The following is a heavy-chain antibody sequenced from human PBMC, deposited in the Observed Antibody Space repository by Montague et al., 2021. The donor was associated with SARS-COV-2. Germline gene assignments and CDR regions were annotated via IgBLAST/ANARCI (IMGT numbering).Heavy chain of an antibody. D-gene: IGHD5-18*01. Sequence: SLRLSCVASGSTFSSYAMHWVRQAPGKGLEWVAVISYDGSNKYYADSVKGRFTISRDNSKNTLYLQMNSLRAEDTAVYYCARDRWEVDTAMAHFDYWGQGTLVTVSS. CDR1: GSTFSSYA. CDR3: ARDRWEVDTAMAHFDY. J-gene: IGHJ4*02. CDR2: ISYDGSNK. V-gene: IGHV3-30-3*01.